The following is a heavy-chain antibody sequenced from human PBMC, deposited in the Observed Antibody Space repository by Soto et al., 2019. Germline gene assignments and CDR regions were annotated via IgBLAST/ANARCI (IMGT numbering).Heavy chain of an antibody. D-gene: IGHD1-7*01. J-gene: IGHJ4*02. CDR2: ISSSGSNSI. CDR1: GFTFSDYF. CDR3: AKGLGTTSFDY. V-gene: IGHV3-11*04. Sequence: PGGSLRLSCAASGFTFSDYFMTWIRQAPGKGLEWVSYISSSGSNSIYYADSVKGRFTISRDNAKNSLYLQMNSLRAEDTAVCYCAKGLGTTSFDYWGQGTLVTVSS.